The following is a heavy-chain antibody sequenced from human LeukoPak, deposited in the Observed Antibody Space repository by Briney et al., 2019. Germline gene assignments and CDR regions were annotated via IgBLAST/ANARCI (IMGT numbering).Heavy chain of an antibody. Sequence: TGGSLRLSCAASGFTFSSYAMSWVRQAPGKGLEWVSAISGSGGSTYYADSVKGRFTISRDNSKNTLYLQMNSLRAEDTAVYYCAKGKWNYSGYDYWSAADYWGQGTLVTVSS. V-gene: IGHV3-23*01. J-gene: IGHJ4*02. CDR3: AKGKWNYSGYDYWSAADY. CDR1: GFTFSSYA. D-gene: IGHD5-12*01. CDR2: ISGSGGST.